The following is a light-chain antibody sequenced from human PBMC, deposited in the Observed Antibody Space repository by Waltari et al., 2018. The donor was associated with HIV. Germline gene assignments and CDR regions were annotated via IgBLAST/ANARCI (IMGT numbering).Light chain of an antibody. CDR1: QSIGSW. V-gene: IGKV1-5*03. CDR2: RAS. Sequence: IQMTQSPSTLSASVGDRVTITCRASQSIGSWLVWYQQKPGKPPKLLIFRASSLESGVPSRFSGSGSGTEFSFTISSLQADDFATDYCQQYSTLGTFGQGTKVEMK. J-gene: IGKJ1*01. CDR3: QQYSTLGT.